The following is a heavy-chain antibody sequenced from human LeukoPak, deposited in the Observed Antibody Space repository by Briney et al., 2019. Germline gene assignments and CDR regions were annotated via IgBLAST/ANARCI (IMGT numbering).Heavy chain of an antibody. V-gene: IGHV4-59*08. CDR3: ARGPGFRGVIVRRGFDP. J-gene: IGHJ5*02. CDR1: GGSISSYY. CDR2: IYSSGYT. D-gene: IGHD3-10*01. Sequence: SETLSLTCTVSGGSISSYYWSWIRQPPGKGLEWIGFIYSSGYTNYNPSLKSRVTISVDRSKNQFSLKLSSVTAADTAVYYCARGPGFRGVIVRRGFDPWGQGILVTVSS.